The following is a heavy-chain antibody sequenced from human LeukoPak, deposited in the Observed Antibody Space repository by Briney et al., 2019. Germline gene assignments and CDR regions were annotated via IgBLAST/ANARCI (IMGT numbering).Heavy chain of an antibody. CDR1: GGSISSSSYY. J-gene: IGHJ4*02. V-gene: IGHV4-39*07. Sequence: NTSETLSLTFTVSGGSISSSSYYWGWIRQPPGKGLEWIGSIYYSGSTYYNPSLKSRVTISVDTSKNQFSLKLSSVTAADTAVYYCAREKVKWLVNKPGYFDYWGQGTLVTVSS. CDR3: AREKVKWLVNKPGYFDY. D-gene: IGHD6-19*01. CDR2: IYYSGST.